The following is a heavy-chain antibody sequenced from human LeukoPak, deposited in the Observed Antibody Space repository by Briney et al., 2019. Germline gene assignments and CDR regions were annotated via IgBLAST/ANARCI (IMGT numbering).Heavy chain of an antibody. Sequence: PSETLSLTCAVYGRSFSGYYWSWIRQPPGKGLEWIGEIYHSGSTNYNPSLKSRVTISVDKSKNQFSLKLSSVTAADTAVYYCARRIAARPYPANFDYWGQGTLVTVSS. CDR2: IYHSGST. D-gene: IGHD6-6*01. CDR1: GRSFSGYY. J-gene: IGHJ4*02. V-gene: IGHV4-34*01. CDR3: ARRIAARPYPANFDY.